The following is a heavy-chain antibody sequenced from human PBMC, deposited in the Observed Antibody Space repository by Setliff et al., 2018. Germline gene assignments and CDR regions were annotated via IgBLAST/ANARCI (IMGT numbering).Heavy chain of an antibody. CDR1: TFTFTKYA. Sequence: PGGSLRLSCVASTFTFTKYAVTWVRQAPGKGLEWVSSIHVSGGSTYYADSVKGRFTISRDNSENTLDLQMNSLRVEDTALYYCAKVKKQLIRGSGFDLWGQGTLVTVSS. J-gene: IGHJ4*02. CDR2: IHVSGGST. D-gene: IGHD1-1*01. CDR3: AKVKKQLIRGSGFDL. V-gene: IGHV3-23*01.